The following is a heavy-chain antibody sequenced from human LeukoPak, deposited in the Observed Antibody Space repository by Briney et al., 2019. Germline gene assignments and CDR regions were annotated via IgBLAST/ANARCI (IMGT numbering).Heavy chain of an antibody. CDR3: ARDRLGATGHWRIDV. D-gene: IGHD1-26*01. J-gene: IGHJ2*01. CDR2: IYNSGTT. CDR1: GGSFSSYH. Sequence: SETLSLTCTVSGGSFSSYHWTWIRQPAGKGLEWIGRIYNSGTTNYSPSLESRVTMSLDTSKNRFSLSLSSVTAADTAVYYCARDRLGATGHWRIDVWGRGTLVTVSS. V-gene: IGHV4-4*07.